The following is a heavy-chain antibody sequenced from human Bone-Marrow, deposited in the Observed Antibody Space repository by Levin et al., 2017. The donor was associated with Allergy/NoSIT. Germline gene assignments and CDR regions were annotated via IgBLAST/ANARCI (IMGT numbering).Heavy chain of an antibody. D-gene: IGHD2-15*01. Sequence: SCAASGFTFDDYAMHWVRQAPGKGLEWVSGISWNSGSRGYADSVKGRFTISRDNAKNSLYLQMNSLRPEDTALYDCARDKRAATPYYLDDWGQGTLVTVSS. CDR3: ARDKRAATPYYLDD. CDR1: GFTFDDYA. CDR2: ISWNSGSR. J-gene: IGHJ4*02. V-gene: IGHV3-9*01.